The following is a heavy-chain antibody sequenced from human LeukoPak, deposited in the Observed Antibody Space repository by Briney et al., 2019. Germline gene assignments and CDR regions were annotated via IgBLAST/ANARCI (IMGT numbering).Heavy chain of an antibody. CDR2: IYYSGST. D-gene: IGHD6-13*01. CDR3: ARISSSWYPFDY. Sequence: SETLSLTCSVSGDSISSGSFYWSWIRQPPGKGLEWIGSIYYSGSTYYNPSLKSQVTISVDTSKNQFSLKLSSVTAADTAVYYCARISSSWYPFDYWGQGTLVTVSS. V-gene: IGHV4-39*07. CDR1: GDSISSGSFY. J-gene: IGHJ4*02.